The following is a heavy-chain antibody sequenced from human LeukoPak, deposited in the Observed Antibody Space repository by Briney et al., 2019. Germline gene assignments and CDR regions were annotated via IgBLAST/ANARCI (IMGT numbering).Heavy chain of an antibody. CDR3: ARANFLYCSSTTCLFDY. V-gene: IGHV1-2*02. CDR1: GCTFTDYY. CDR2: INPNSDDT. D-gene: IGHD2-2*01. Sequence: ASVKVSCKASGCTFTDYYLHWVRQAPGQGFEWMGWINPNSDDTNYAQKFQGRVTMTRDTSISTTHMEMSRLRSDDTAVYYCARANFLYCSSTTCLFDYWGQGTLVTVSS. J-gene: IGHJ4*02.